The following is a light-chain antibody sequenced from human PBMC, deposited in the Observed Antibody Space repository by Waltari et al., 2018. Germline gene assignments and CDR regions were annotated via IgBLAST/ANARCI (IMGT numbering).Light chain of an antibody. J-gene: IGKJ5*01. CDR2: DAS. CDR3: QQYATSPIT. V-gene: IGKV3-20*01. CDR1: QSVAKNY. Sequence: EIVLTQSPGTLSLSPGERATLSCRASQSVAKNYLAWYQQKPGQAPRLLIYDASSRATGIPDRVSGSGSGTDFTVTISRLEPEDFAVYYCQQYATSPITFGLGTRLEIK.